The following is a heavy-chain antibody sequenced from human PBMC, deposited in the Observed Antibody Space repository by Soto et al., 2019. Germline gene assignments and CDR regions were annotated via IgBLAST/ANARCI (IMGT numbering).Heavy chain of an antibody. CDR2: ISGSSGTI. CDR3: AKSGRYTGYDFAFDS. V-gene: IGHV3-23*01. Sequence: GSLRLSCAASGLTFGSYSMNWVRQAPGRGLEWVSDISGSSGTIYYADPVKGRFTISRDNSKNTLYLQMSSLRVEDTAIYYCAKSGRYTGYDFAFDSWGQGTLVTVSS. J-gene: IGHJ4*02. CDR1: GLTFGSYS. D-gene: IGHD5-12*01.